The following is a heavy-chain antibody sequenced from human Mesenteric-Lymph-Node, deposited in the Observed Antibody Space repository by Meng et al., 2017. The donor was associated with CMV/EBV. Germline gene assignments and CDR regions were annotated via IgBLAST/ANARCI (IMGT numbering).Heavy chain of an antibody. D-gene: IGHD1-26*01. CDR3: ARDEKVGSGFY. CDR2: IYHTGIT. CDR1: GDSIASSNW. V-gene: IGHV4-4*01. J-gene: IGHJ4*02. Sequence: CAVSGDSIASSNWWTWVRQSPGKGLEWIGQIYHTGITDYNPSLKSRVTISVDKSKNQLSLNLKFVAAADTAVYFCARDEKVGSGFYWGQGTLVTVSS.